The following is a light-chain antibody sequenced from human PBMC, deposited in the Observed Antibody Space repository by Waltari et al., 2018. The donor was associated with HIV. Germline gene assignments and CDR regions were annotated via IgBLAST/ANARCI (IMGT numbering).Light chain of an antibody. CDR3: CSYAGTVV. J-gene: IGLJ2*01. CDR1: SGDVGTYNL. Sequence: QSALSQPASVSGSPGQSITISCTGGSGDVGTYNLVSWYQRLPGSAPKLIIDEATKRPSGVSNRFSGSKSGGTASLTISGLQADDEGHYYCCSYAGTVVFGGGTELTVL. CDR2: EAT. V-gene: IGLV2-23*01.